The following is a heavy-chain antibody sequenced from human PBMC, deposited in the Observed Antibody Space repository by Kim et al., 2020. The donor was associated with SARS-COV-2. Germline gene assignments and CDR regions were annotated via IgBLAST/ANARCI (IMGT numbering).Heavy chain of an antibody. CDR2: IIPIFGTA. V-gene: IGHV1-69*13. D-gene: IGHD3-22*01. Sequence: SVKVSCKASGGTFSSYAISWVRQAPGQGLEWMGGIIPIFGTANYAQKFQGRVTITADESTSTAYMELSSLRSEDTAVYYCARKSLTDYDSSGYSWYFDLWGRGTLVTVSS. J-gene: IGHJ2*01. CDR3: ARKSLTDYDSSGYSWYFDL. CDR1: GGTFSSYA.